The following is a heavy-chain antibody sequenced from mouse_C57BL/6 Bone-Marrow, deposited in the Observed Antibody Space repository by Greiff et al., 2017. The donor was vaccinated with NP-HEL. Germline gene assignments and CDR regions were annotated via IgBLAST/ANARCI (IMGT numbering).Heavy chain of an antibody. CDR2: IWSGGST. V-gene: IGHV2-2*01. J-gene: IGHJ1*03. CDR3: ARPRSPWYFDV. Sequence: VQLVESGPGLVQPSQSLSITCTVSGFSLTSYGVHWVRQSPGKGLEWLGVIWSGGSTDYTAAFISRLSISKDNSKSQVFFKMNSLQADDTAIYYCARPRSPWYFDVWGTGTTVTVSS. CDR1: GFSLTSYG.